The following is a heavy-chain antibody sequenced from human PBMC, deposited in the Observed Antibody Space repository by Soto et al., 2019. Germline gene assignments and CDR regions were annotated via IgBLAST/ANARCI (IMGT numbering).Heavy chain of an antibody. V-gene: IGHV3-23*01. CDR3: AKEGYGNWDYDY. CDR1: GFTFSNYV. D-gene: IGHD7-27*01. J-gene: IGHJ4*02. CDR2: ISGSGATT. Sequence: GSLRLSGAASGFTFSNYVMTWVRQTPGKGLEWVSGISGSGATTYFADSVKGRFTIFRDNFEKTVSLQMNSLRAEDTAIYYCAKEGYGNWDYDYWGQGTLVTVSS.